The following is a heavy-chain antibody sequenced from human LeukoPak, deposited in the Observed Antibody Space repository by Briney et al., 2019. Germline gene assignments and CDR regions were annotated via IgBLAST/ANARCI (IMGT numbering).Heavy chain of an antibody. CDR2: IKSKTDGGTT. D-gene: IGHD6-13*01. CDR1: GFTFSDYY. CDR3: TTDRHRLLDIAAAGFDP. V-gene: IGHV3-15*01. J-gene: IGHJ5*02. Sequence: GGSLRLSCAASGFTFSDYYMSWIRQAPGKGLEWVGRIKSKTDGGTTDYAAPVKGRFTISRDDSKNTLYLQMNSLKTEDTAVYYCTTDRHRLLDIAAAGFDPWGQGTLVTVSS.